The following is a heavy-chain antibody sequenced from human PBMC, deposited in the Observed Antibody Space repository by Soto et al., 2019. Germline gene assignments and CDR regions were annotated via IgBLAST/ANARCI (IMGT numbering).Heavy chain of an antibody. V-gene: IGHV4-34*01. D-gene: IGHD6-13*01. CDR3: ARGVPTIAAAGMNWFDP. Sequence: PSQPMSLTCAVYGGCFSGYYWSWIRKTPGKGLEWIGEINHSGSTNYNPSLKSRVTISVDTSKNQFSLKLSSVTAADTAVYYCARGVPTIAAAGMNWFDPWGQRTLVTVSS. CDR1: GGCFSGYY. CDR2: INHSGST. J-gene: IGHJ5*02.